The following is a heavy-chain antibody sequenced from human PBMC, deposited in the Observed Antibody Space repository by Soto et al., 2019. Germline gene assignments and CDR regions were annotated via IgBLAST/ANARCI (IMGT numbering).Heavy chain of an antibody. V-gene: IGHV3-13*04. D-gene: IGHD3-10*01. CDR3: ARDATFGSGRRPDWYFDL. CDR1: GFTFRSYD. CDR2: IGTLGDT. J-gene: IGHJ2*01. Sequence: EVQLVESGGNWVQPGGSLRLSCAASGFTFRSYDMHWVRQATGKGLEWVSAIGTLGDTFYADSVKGRFTISRDNAKNSLFRQRSSLGAGDTAVYYCARDATFGSGRRPDWYFDLWGRGTLVTVSS.